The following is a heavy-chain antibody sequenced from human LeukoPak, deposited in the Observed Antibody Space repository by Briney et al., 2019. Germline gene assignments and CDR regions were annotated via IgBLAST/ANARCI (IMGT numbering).Heavy chain of an antibody. V-gene: IGHV4-39*07. D-gene: IGHD3-3*01. CDR2: IYHSGST. Sequence: SETLSLTCTVSGGSISSSSYYWGWIRQPPGKGLEWIGSIYHSGSTYYNPSLKSRVTISVDTSKNQFSLKLSSVTAADTAVYYCARVLYYDFWSGYPSYYYYMDVWGKGTTVTVSS. J-gene: IGHJ6*03. CDR3: ARVLYYDFWSGYPSYYYYMDV. CDR1: GGSISSSSYY.